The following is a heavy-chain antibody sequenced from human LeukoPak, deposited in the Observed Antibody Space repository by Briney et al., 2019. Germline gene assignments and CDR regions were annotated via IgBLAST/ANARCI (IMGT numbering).Heavy chain of an antibody. CDR3: ARADSTSNWFDP. CDR1: GGTFSSYA. D-gene: IGHD5/OR15-5a*01. J-gene: IGHJ5*02. V-gene: IGHV1-69*01. Sequence: GASVKASCKASGGTFSSYAISWVRQAPGQGLEWMGGIIPIFGTANYAQKFQGRVTITADESTSTAYMELSGLRSEDTAVYYCARADSTSNWFDPWGQGTLVTVSS. CDR2: IIPIFGTA.